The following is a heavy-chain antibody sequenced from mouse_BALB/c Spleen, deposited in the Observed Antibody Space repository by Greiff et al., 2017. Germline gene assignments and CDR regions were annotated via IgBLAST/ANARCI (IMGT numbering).Heavy chain of an antibody. Sequence: EVQLQESGPGLVKPSQSLSLTCTVTGYSITSDYAWNWIRQFPGNKLEWMGYISYSGSTSYNPSLKSRISITRDTSRNQFFLQLNSVTTEDTATYYCARGTTATWYCDVWGAGTAVTVSS. V-gene: IGHV3-2*02. CDR1: GYSITSDYA. D-gene: IGHD1-2*01. J-gene: IGHJ1*01. CDR2: ISYSGST. CDR3: ARGTTATWYCDV.